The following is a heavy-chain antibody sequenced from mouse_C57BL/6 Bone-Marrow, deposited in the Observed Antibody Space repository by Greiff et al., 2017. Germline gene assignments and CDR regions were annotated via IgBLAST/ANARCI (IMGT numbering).Heavy chain of an antibody. CDR1: GFTFTDYY. CDR3: ARDYYGSVYAMDY. Sequence: EVMLVESGGGLVQPGGSLSLSCAASGFTFTDYYMSWVRQPPGKALEWLGFIRNKANGYTTEYSASVKGRFTISRDNSQSILYLQMNALRAEDSATYYCARDYYGSVYAMDYWDQGTSVTVSS. D-gene: IGHD1-1*01. V-gene: IGHV7-3*01. CDR2: IRNKANGYTT. J-gene: IGHJ4*01.